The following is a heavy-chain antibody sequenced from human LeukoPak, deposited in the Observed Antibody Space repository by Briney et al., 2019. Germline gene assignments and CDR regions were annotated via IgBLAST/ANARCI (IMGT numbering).Heavy chain of an antibody. J-gene: IGHJ4*02. CDR3: ARHDSRGVDY. V-gene: IGHV1-8*02. Sequence: ASVKVSCKASGYTFTGYYMHWVRQAPGQGLEWMGWINPNSGNTGYAQKFQGRVTMTRNTSISTAYMELSSLRSEDTAVYYCARHDSRGVDYWGQGTLVTVSS. D-gene: IGHD3-22*01. CDR2: INPNSGNT. CDR1: GYTFTGYY.